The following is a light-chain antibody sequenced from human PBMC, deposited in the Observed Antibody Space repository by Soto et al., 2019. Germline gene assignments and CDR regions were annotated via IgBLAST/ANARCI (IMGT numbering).Light chain of an antibody. J-gene: IGLJ2*01. CDR3: SSYTSSSPLV. Sequence: QSVLTQPASVSGSPGQSITISCTGTSSDVGGYNYVSWYQQHPGKAPKLMIYEVSNRPSGVSNRFSGSKSGNTASLTISGLQAEDDADYYCSSYTSSSPLVFGGGTQLTVL. CDR1: SSDVGGYNY. CDR2: EVS. V-gene: IGLV2-14*01.